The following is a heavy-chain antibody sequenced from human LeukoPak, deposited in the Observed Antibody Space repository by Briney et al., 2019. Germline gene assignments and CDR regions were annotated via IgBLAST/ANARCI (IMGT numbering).Heavy chain of an antibody. D-gene: IGHD2-21*02. J-gene: IGHJ6*02. Sequence: PGGSLRLSCAASGFTVSSNYMSWVRQAPGRGLEWVSVIYSGGSTYYADSVKGRFTISRDNSKNTLYLQMNGLRAEDTAVYYCARACGGDCLYGMDVWGQGTTVTVSS. CDR3: ARACGGDCLYGMDV. CDR1: GFTVSSNY. V-gene: IGHV3-66*02. CDR2: IYSGGST.